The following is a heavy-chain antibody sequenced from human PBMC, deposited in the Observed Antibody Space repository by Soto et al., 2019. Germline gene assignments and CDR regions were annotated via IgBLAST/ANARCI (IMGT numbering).Heavy chain of an antibody. CDR3: AKDFSNSSKWFDP. V-gene: IGHV4-39*01. CDR1: GGSISSSSYY. D-gene: IGHD6-6*01. CDR2: IYFSGST. J-gene: IGHJ5*02. Sequence: LSLTCTVSGGSISSSSYYWAWIRQSPGKGLEWIGSIYFSGSTYYNPSLKSRVTISIDTSSNQFSLKLTSVTAADTAVYYCAKDFSNSSKWFDPWGQGTLVTVSS.